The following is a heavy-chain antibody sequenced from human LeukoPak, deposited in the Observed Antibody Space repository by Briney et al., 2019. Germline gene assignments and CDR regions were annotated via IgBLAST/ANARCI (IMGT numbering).Heavy chain of an antibody. V-gene: IGHV3-43*01. CDR3: ARETPYSNTWTDFDF. CDR2: ISWDGGDT. J-gene: IGHJ4*02. D-gene: IGHD6-13*01. Sequence: GGSLRLSCAASGFTFDDYTMHWVRQAPGKGLEWVSLISWDGGDTYYVDSVKGRFTISRDNSKNSLYLQMNSLRAEDTAVYYCARETPYSNTWTDFDFWGQGTLVTVSS. CDR1: GFTFDDYT.